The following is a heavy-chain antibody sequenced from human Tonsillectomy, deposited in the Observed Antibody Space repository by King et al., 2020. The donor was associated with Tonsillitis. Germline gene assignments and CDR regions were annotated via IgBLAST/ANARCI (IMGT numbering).Heavy chain of an antibody. J-gene: IGHJ4*02. CDR2: INWNSRTI. V-gene: IGHV3-9*01. CDR3: AKGLFGVTTPLDY. D-gene: IGHD3-16*01. Sequence: VQPVESGGGLVQPDRSLRLSCAASGFTFDDIAMHWVRQAPGRGLEWVSGINWNSRTIAYADSVRGRFTISRDNAKNSLYLQMNSLRVEDTALYYCAKGLFGVTTPLDYWGQGTLVTVSS. CDR1: GFTFDDIA.